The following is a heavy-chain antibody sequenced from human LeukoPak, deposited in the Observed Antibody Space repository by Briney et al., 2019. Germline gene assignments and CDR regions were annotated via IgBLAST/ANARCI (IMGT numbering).Heavy chain of an antibody. Sequence: QPGGSLRLSCAASGFTVSSNYMSWVRQAPGKGLEWVSAISGRGDNTYYADSVRGRFTVSRDNSKNTLYLQMNSLRAEDTAVYYCARDTSAFLTGYYYMDVWGKGTTVTVSS. V-gene: IGHV3-23*01. CDR2: ISGRGDNT. D-gene: IGHD2-2*01. CDR1: GFTVSSNY. J-gene: IGHJ6*03. CDR3: ARDTSAFLTGYYYMDV.